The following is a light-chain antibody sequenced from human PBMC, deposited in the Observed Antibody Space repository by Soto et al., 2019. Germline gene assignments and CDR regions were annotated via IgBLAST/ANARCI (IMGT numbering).Light chain of an antibody. V-gene: IGKV2-40*01. J-gene: IGKJ4*01. CDR3: MQRIEFPLT. CDR2: TVS. Sequence: DVVMSQSPLSLPATLGQPASISCRSSQSLLDSDDGNTYLDWYLQKPGQSPQLLIYTVSYRASGVPDRFSGSGSGTDFTLKISRVEAEDVGVYYCMQRIEFPLTFGGGNKVDIK. CDR1: QSLLDSDDGNTY.